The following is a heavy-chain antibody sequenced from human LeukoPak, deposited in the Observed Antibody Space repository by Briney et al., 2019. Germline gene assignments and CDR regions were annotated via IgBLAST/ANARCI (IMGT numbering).Heavy chain of an antibody. D-gene: IGHD6-19*01. V-gene: IGHV4-31*03. CDR3: ASGYSSGWYIDY. CDR1: GGSVSSGGYY. J-gene: IGHJ4*02. Sequence: SETLSLTCTVSGGSVSSGGYYWSWIRQHPGKGLEWIGYIYYSGSTYYNPSLKSRVTISVDTSKNQFSLKLSSVTAADTAVYYCASGYSSGWYIDYWGQGTLVTVSS. CDR2: IYYSGST.